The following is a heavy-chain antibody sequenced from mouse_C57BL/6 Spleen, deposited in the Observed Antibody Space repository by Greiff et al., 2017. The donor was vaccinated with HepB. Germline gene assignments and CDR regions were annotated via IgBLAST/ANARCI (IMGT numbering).Heavy chain of an antibody. Sequence: EVQRVESGGGLVQPGGSLKLSCAASGFTFSDYYLYWVRQTPEKRLEWVAYISNGGGSTYYPDTVKGRFTISRDNAKNTLYLQMSRLQSEDTAMYYCAILRYYGSSSLWYFDVWGTGTTVTVSS. CDR3: AILRYYGSSSLWYFDV. CDR2: ISNGGGST. J-gene: IGHJ1*03. CDR1: GFTFSDYY. V-gene: IGHV5-12*01. D-gene: IGHD1-1*01.